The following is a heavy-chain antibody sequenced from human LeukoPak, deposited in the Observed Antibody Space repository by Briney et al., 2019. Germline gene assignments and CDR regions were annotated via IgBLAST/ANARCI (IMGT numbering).Heavy chain of an antibody. CDR2: IKHDGSEK. CDR3: AREKFDY. V-gene: IGHV3-7*01. Sequence: GGSLRLSCAASGFTISSYWMNWVRQAPGKGLEWVANIKHDGSEKYYVDSVKGQLTISRDNAKNSLYLQTNSLSVEDTAVYYCAREKFDYWGQGTLVTVSS. CDR1: GFTISSYW. J-gene: IGHJ4*02.